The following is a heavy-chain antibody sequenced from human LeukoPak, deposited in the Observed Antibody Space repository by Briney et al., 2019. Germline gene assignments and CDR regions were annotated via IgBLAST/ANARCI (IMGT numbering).Heavy chain of an antibody. CDR1: GFTFNSYS. D-gene: IGHD2-2*01. J-gene: IGHJ3*02. CDR2: ISSSSSYI. Sequence: GGSLRLSCAASGFTFNSYSMDWVRQAPGKGLEWVSSISSSSSYIYYADSVKGRFTISRDNAKNSLYLQMNSLRAEDTAVYYCARGGYCSSSICYSLNAFDIWGQGTMFTVSS. V-gene: IGHV3-21*01. CDR3: ARGGYCSSSICYSLNAFDI.